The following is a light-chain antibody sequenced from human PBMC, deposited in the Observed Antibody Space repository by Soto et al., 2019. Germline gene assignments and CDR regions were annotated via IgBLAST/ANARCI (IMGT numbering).Light chain of an antibody. CDR3: QQYGRSPKFT. CDR2: GAS. J-gene: IGKJ3*01. Sequence: EIVLTQSPGTLSLSPGERATLSCRASQSVSSSYLAWYQQRPGQAPRLLIYGASTRAAGIPDRFSGSGSGTDFTLTISRLEPEDFAVYYCQQYGRSPKFTLGPGTTVDIK. V-gene: IGKV3-20*01. CDR1: QSVSSSY.